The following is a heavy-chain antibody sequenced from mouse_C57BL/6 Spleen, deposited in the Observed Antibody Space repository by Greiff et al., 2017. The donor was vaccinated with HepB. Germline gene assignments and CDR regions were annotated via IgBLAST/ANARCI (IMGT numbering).Heavy chain of an antibody. V-gene: IGHV1-54*01. CDR2: INPGSGGT. D-gene: IGHD2-2*01. Sequence: VQLQQSGAELVRPGTSVKVSCKASGYAFTNYLIEWVKQRPGQGLEWIGVINPGSGGTNYNEKFKGKATLTADKSSSTAYMQLSSLTSEDSAVYFCARRIYGYGMVDYWGQGTTLTVSS. CDR1: GYAFTNYL. CDR3: ARRIYGYGMVDY. J-gene: IGHJ2*01.